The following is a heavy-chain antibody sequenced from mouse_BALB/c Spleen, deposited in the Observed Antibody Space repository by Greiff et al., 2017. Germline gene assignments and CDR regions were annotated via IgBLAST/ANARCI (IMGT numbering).Heavy chain of an antibody. V-gene: IGHV1-5*01. CDR1: GYTFTSYW. J-gene: IGHJ3*01. Sequence: VQLQQSGTVLARPGASVKMSCKASGYTFTSYWMHWVKQRPGQGLEWIGAIYPGNSDTSYNQKFKGKAKLTAVTSTSTAYMELSSLTNEDSAVYYCTNYYGSSYPAWFAYWGQGTLVTVSA. D-gene: IGHD1-1*01. CDR2: IYPGNSDT. CDR3: TNYYGSSYPAWFAY.